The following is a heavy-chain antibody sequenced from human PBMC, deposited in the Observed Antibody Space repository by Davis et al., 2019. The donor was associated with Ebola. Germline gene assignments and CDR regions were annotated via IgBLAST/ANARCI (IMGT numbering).Heavy chain of an antibody. CDR1: GFTFSSYA. Sequence: GESLTISCAASGFTFSSYAMSWVRQAPGKGLEWVSAISGSGGSTYYADSVKGRFTISRDNSKNTMYLEMNSLRVEDTAMYYCAKRDDSNDYPYYFDCWGQGTLVTVSS. D-gene: IGHD4-11*01. J-gene: IGHJ4*02. V-gene: IGHV3-23*01. CDR3: AKRDDSNDYPYYFDC. CDR2: ISGSGGST.